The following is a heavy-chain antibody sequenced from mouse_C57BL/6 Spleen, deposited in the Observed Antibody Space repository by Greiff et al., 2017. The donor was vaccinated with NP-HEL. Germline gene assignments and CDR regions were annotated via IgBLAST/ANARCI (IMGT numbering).Heavy chain of an antibody. CDR2: IYPRSGNT. Sequence: QVQLKQSGAELARPGASVKLSCKASGYTFTSYGISWVKQRTGQGLEWIGEIYPRSGNTYYNEKFKGKATLTADKSSSTAYMELRSLTSEDSAVYFCARWLYYGSSYGAMDYWGQGTSVTVSS. J-gene: IGHJ4*01. D-gene: IGHD1-1*01. CDR1: GYTFTSYG. CDR3: ARWLYYGSSYGAMDY. V-gene: IGHV1-81*01.